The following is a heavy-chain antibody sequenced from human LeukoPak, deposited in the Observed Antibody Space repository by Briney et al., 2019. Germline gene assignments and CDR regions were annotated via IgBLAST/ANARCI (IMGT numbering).Heavy chain of an antibody. CDR2: ISAYNGNT. D-gene: IGHD5-24*01. CDR3: ARQTRDGYNLAVRLTDY. V-gene: IGHV1-18*01. CDR1: GYTFTIYG. Sequence: ASVTVSCKASGYTFTIYGISWVRQAPGQGLECMGWISAYNGNTNYAQKLQGRVTMTTDTSTSTAYMELRSLRSDDTAVYYCARQTRDGYNLAVRLTDYWGQGTLVTVSS. J-gene: IGHJ4*02.